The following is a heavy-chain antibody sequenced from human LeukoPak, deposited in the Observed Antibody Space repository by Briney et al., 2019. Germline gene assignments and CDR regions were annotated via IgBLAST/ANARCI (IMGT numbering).Heavy chain of an antibody. J-gene: IGHJ4*02. D-gene: IGHD5-18*01. Sequence: GESLRLSCAASGFTLSSYAMSWVRQAPGKGLEWVSAISGSGGSTYYADPAKGRFTLSRDNSKNTLNLQMNSLRAEDTAVYYCAKGPDTAMDPAYFDYWGQGTPGHRLL. CDR2: ISGSGGST. CDR3: AKGPDTAMDPAYFDY. V-gene: IGHV3-23*01. CDR1: GFTLSSYA.